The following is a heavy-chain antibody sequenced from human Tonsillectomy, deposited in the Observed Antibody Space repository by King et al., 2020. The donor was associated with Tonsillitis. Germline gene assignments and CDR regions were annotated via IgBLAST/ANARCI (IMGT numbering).Heavy chain of an antibody. CDR1: GYTFTSYG. J-gene: IGHJ3*02. D-gene: IGHD3-22*01. Sequence: QLVQSGAEVKKPGASVKVSCKASGYTFTSYGISWVRQAPGQGLEWMGWISGYNGNTDYIQKFQGRVTMTTDTSTTTAYMELRSLRSDDTAVDYCARGSNYDSSGYYDDAFDIWGQGTMVTVSS. CDR3: ARGSNYDSSGYYDDAFDI. V-gene: IGHV1-18*01. CDR2: ISGYNGNT.